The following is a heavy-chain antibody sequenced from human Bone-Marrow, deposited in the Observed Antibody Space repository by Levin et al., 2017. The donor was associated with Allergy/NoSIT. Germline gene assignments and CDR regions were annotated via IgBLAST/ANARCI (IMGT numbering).Heavy chain of an antibody. V-gene: IGHV4-31*03. D-gene: IGHD2-2*01. CDR1: GGSFTSGAYY. Sequence: SETLSLTCTVSGGSFTSGAYYWNWIRQHPGKGLEWIGYIYYSGSTYYNPSLRSRVTISVDTSKNQFSLKLNSMTAADTAVYYCAGGGRYCSGTSCYTNPTRFDHWGQGTLVTVSS. J-gene: IGHJ4*02. CDR3: AGGGRYCSGTSCYTNPTRFDH. CDR2: IYYSGST.